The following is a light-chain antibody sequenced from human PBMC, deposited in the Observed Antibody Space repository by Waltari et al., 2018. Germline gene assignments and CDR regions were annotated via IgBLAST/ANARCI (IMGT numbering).Light chain of an antibody. Sequence: EVVLTQSPATLSLFPGERATLSSRASQSVATYLAWFQQRPGQAPRLLIYDGNKRATGIPSRFSGSGYGTAFTLTISSLEPEDFAVYYCQQRTDWLYTFGQGTKLEIK. V-gene: IGKV3-11*01. CDR1: QSVATY. CDR2: DGN. J-gene: IGKJ2*01. CDR3: QQRTDWLYT.